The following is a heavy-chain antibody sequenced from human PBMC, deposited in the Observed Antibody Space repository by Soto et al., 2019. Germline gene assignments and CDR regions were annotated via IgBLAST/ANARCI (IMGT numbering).Heavy chain of an antibody. J-gene: IGHJ4*02. CDR3: ARDTGRDGYNFGY. CDR2: INPNSGGT. Sequence: ASVKVSCKASGYTFTGYYLHWVRQAPGQGLEWMGWINPNSGGTNYAQKFEGRVTMTRDTSISTAYMELSRLRSDDTAVYYCARDTGRDGYNFGYWGKGTLVT. CDR1: GYTFTGYY. D-gene: IGHD5-12*01. V-gene: IGHV1-2*02.